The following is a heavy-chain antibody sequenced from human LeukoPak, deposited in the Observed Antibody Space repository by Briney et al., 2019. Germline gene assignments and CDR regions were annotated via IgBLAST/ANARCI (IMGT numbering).Heavy chain of an antibody. Sequence: TGGSLRLSCAASGFTFSSYSMNWVRQAPGKGLEWVSSISSSSSYIYYADSVKGRFTISRDNAKNSLYLQMNSLRAEDTAVYYCARDLYYDILTGYYDAFDIWGQGTMVTVSS. D-gene: IGHD3-9*01. CDR2: ISSSSSYI. V-gene: IGHV3-21*01. CDR1: GFTFSSYS. J-gene: IGHJ3*02. CDR3: ARDLYYDILTGYYDAFDI.